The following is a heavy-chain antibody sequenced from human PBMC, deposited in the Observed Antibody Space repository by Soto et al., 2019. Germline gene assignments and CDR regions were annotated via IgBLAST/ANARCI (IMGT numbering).Heavy chain of an antibody. D-gene: IGHD2-21*02. CDR2: IYYSGST. J-gene: IGHJ4*02. CDR1: GASISSYY. V-gene: IGHV4-59*01. CDR3: ARDGLCGGDCFAFDY. Sequence: PSETLSLTCSVSGASISSYYWSWIRQPPGKGLEWIGYIYYSGSTNYNPSLKSRVTISVDKSKNQFSLKLSSVTAADTAVYYCARDGLCGGDCFAFDYWGQGTLVTVSS.